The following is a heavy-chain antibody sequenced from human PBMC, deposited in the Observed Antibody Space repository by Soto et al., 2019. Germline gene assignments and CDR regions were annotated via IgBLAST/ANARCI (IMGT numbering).Heavy chain of an antibody. CDR2: ISAYNGNT. CDR3: ARDLSPFGSGPARWFDP. CDR1: GYTFTSYG. V-gene: IGHV1-18*01. Sequence: ASVKVSCKASGYTFTSYGISGVRQAPGQGREGMGWISAYNGNTNYAQKLQGRVPLTPAPSTSTAYMELRSLRSDDTAVYYCARDLSPFGSGPARWFDPWGKGTLVTVSS. D-gene: IGHD3-10*01. J-gene: IGHJ5*02.